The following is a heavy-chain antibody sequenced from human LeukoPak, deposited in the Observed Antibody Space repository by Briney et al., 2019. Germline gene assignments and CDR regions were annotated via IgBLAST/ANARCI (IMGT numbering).Heavy chain of an antibody. J-gene: IGHJ5*02. CDR1: GFTFSSYG. D-gene: IGHD2-15*01. CDR2: IRYDGSNK. Sequence: GGSLRLSCAASGFTFSSYGMHWVRQAPGKGLEWVAFIRYDGSNKYYADSVKGRFTISRDNSKNTLYLQMNSLRAEDTAVYYCARASGLVVPWFDPWGQGTLVTVSS. CDR3: ARASGLVVPWFDP. V-gene: IGHV3-30*02.